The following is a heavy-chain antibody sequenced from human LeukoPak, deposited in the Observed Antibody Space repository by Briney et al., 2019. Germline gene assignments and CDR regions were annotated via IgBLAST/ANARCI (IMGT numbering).Heavy chain of an antibody. Sequence: GGSLRLSCAASGFTFDDYGMSWVRQAPGKGLEWVSTINWNGDTTAYADSVKGRFTISRDNAKNSLYLQMNSLRAEDTAVYYCASQDGDYYYYGMDVWGQGTTVTVSS. CDR2: INWNGDTT. D-gene: IGHD5-24*01. V-gene: IGHV3-20*04. CDR3: ASQDGDYYYYGMDV. J-gene: IGHJ6*02. CDR1: GFTFDDYG.